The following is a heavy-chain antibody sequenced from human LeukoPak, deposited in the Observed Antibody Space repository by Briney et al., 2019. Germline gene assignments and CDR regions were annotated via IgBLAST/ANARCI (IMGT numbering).Heavy chain of an antibody. CDR2: ISAYNGST. CDR1: GYTFTSYG. J-gene: IGHJ6*02. Sequence: ASVKVSCKASGYTFTSYGISWVRQAPGQGLEWMGWISAYNGSTNYAQKLQGRVTMTTDTSTSTAYMELRSLRSDDTAVYYCARTGFYYYYGMDVWGQGTTVTVSS. D-gene: IGHD1-1*01. V-gene: IGHV1-18*01. CDR3: ARTGFYYYYGMDV.